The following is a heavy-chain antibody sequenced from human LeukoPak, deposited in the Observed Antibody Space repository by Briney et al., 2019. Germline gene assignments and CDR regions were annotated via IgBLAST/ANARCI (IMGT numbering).Heavy chain of an antibody. CDR2: IYSGNT. Sequence: GGSLRLSCAASGFTVSSSYMNWVGQAPGKGLEWVSVIYSGNTYYADSVKGRFTISRDNSKNTLYLQMNSLRAEDTAVYYCASEGGYSGNYRDCYFDYWGQGTLVTVSS. D-gene: IGHD1-26*01. J-gene: IGHJ4*02. CDR3: ASEGGYSGNYRDCYFDY. V-gene: IGHV3-66*01. CDR1: GFTVSSSY.